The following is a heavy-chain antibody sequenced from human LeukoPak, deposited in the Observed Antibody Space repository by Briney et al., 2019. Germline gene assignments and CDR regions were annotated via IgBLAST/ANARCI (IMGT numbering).Heavy chain of an antibody. D-gene: IGHD2-15*01. Sequence: GGSLRLSCAASGFTVSSNYMSWVRQAPGKGLEWVSVIYSGGSTYYADSVKGRFTISRDNSKNTLYLQVNSLRAEDTAVYYCATRGYCSGGSCYQSLAFDIWGQGTMVTVSS. J-gene: IGHJ3*02. V-gene: IGHV3-66*01. CDR1: GFTVSSNY. CDR3: ATRGYCSGGSCYQSLAFDI. CDR2: IYSGGST.